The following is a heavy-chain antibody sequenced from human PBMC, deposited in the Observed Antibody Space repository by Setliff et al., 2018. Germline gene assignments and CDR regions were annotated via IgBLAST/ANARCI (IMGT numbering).Heavy chain of an antibody. V-gene: IGHV3-72*01. CDR2: IRSKANSNTL. CDR1: GLTFSDHY. J-gene: IGHJ3*02. Sequence: GGSLRLSCAASGLTFSDHYMYWVRQAPGKGLEWVGRIRSKANSNTLEYAASVKGRVTISRDDSKNSLYLQMNSLKTEDTAMYYCARYFKLPHAFDIWGQGTMVTVSS. D-gene: IGHD3-9*01. CDR3: ARYFKLPHAFDI.